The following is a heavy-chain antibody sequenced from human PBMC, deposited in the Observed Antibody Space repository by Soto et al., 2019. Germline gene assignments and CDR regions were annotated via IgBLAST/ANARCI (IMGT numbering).Heavy chain of an antibody. V-gene: IGHV4-59*01. Sequence: SETLSLTCTVSGGSISSYYWSWIRQPPGKGLEWIGYIYYSGSTNYNPSLKSRVTISVDTSKNQFSLKLSSVTAADTAVYYCARDGNYGDHYYYYGMDVWGQGTTVTVSS. CDR2: IYYSGST. D-gene: IGHD4-17*01. J-gene: IGHJ6*02. CDR3: ARDGNYGDHYYYYGMDV. CDR1: GGSISSYY.